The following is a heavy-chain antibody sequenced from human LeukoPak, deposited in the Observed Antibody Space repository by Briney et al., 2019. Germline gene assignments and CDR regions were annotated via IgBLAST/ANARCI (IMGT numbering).Heavy chain of an antibody. CDR1: GFTFSSYS. CDR3: ARDRSSGWRFDY. J-gene: IGHJ4*02. V-gene: IGHV3-21*01. Sequence: GGSLRLSCAASGFTFSSYSINWVRQAPGKGLEWVSSISSSSSYIYYADSVKGRFTISRDNAKNSLYLQMNSLRAEDTAVYYCARDRSSGWRFDYWGQGTLVTVSS. CDR2: ISSSSSYI. D-gene: IGHD6-19*01.